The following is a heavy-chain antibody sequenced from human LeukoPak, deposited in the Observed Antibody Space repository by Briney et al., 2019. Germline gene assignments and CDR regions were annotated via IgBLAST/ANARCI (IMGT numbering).Heavy chain of an antibody. Sequence: SETLSLTCTVSGGSISSSSYYWGWIRQPPGKGLEWIGSIYYSGSTYYNPSLKSRVTISVDTSENQFSLKLSSVTAADTAVYYCARRPMVRGEYDYWSQGTLVTVSS. V-gene: IGHV4-39*01. D-gene: IGHD3-10*01. CDR1: GGSISSSSYY. J-gene: IGHJ4*02. CDR2: IYYSGST. CDR3: ARRPMVRGEYDY.